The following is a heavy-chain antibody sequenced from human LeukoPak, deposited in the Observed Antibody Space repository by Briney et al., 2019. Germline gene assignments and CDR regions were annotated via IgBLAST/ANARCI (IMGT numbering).Heavy chain of an antibody. CDR2: IHSADDK. CDR1: DFSLSPSDMR. J-gene: IGHJ4*02. Sequence: SAPALVIPTQALTLTCTVSDFSLSPSDMRVSLIRQPPVKALGWLARIHSADDKFTRSSLKTRLNISKDPTKHQVVLTMTNMDPVDTATYYCARTQSCSRASCYDDYWGQGTLVTVSS. D-gene: IGHD2-2*01. CDR3: ARTQSCSRASCYDDY. V-gene: IGHV2-70*04.